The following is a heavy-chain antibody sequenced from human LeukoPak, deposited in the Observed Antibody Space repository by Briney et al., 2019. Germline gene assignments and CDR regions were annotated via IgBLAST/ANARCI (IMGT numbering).Heavy chain of an antibody. V-gene: IGHV3-49*04. D-gene: IGHD4-17*01. CDR2: IRSKAYGGTT. CDR1: GFTFGDYS. Sequence: GRSLRLSCTASGFTFGDYSMSWVRQAPGKGLEWVGFIRSKAYGGTTEYAASVKGRFTISRDDSKSIAYLQINSMKTEDTAVYYCTRGGDYGDPSNWFDPWGQGTLVTVSS. J-gene: IGHJ5*02. CDR3: TRGGDYGDPSNWFDP.